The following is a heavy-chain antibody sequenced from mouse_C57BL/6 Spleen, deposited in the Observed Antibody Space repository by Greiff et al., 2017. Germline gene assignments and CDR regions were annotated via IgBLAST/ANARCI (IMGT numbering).Heavy chain of an antibody. CDR3: ALYSNYEGYFDV. Sequence: EVQLQQSGPELVKPGASVKISCKASGYTFTDYYMNWVKQSHGKSLEWIGDINPNNGGTSYNQKFKGKATLTVDKSSSTAYMELRSLTSEDSAVYYCALYSNYEGYFDVWGTGTTVTVSS. J-gene: IGHJ1*03. CDR1: GYTFTDYY. D-gene: IGHD2-5*01. V-gene: IGHV1-26*01. CDR2: INPNNGGT.